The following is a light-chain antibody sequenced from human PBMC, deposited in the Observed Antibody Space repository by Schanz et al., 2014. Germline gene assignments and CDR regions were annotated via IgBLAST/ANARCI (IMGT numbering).Light chain of an antibody. CDR2: GNT. Sequence: QSVLTQPPSVSGAPGQRVTISCTGSSSNIGAGYDVHWYQQLPGTAPKLVIFGNTNRPSGVPDRFSGSKSGTSASLAIAGLQAEDEAVYYCSSHASNNPRVVFGGGTKLTVL. CDR3: SSHASNNPRVV. V-gene: IGLV1-40*01. CDR1: SSNIGAGYD. J-gene: IGLJ2*01.